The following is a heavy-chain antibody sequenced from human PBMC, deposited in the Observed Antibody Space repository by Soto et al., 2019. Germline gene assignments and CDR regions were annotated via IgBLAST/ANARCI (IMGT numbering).Heavy chain of an antibody. CDR2: IYYSGST. Sequence: SETLSLTCTVSGGSISSSSYYWGWIRQPPGKGLEWIGSIYYSGSTYYNPSLKSRVTISVDTSKNQFSLKLSSVTAADTAVYYCASPRIAVAGTHFDYWAQRTLVTVSS. CDR1: GGSISSSSYY. CDR3: ASPRIAVAGTHFDY. D-gene: IGHD6-19*01. J-gene: IGHJ4*02. V-gene: IGHV4-39*01.